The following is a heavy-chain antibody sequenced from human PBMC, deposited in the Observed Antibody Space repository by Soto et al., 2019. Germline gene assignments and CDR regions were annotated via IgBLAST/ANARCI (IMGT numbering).Heavy chain of an antibody. CDR2: IYYSGST. CDR3: ARRYGGAFDI. Sequence: PSETLSSTCTGSGCSISSYYWSWIRQPPGKGLEWIGYIYYSGSTNYNPSLKSRVTISVDTSNNQFSLRLSSVTAADTAVYYCARRYGGAFDIWGQGTMVT. D-gene: IGHD4-17*01. CDR1: GCSISSYY. V-gene: IGHV4-59*08. J-gene: IGHJ3*02.